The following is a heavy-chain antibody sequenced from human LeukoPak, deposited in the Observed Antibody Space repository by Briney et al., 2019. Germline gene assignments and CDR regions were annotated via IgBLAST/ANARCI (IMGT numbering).Heavy chain of an antibody. CDR1: GFTFSSYW. V-gene: IGHV3-7*01. Sequence: GGSLGLSCAASGFTFSSYWMSWVRQAPGKGLEWVANIKQDGSEKYYVDSVKGRFTISRDNAKNSLYLQMNSLRAEDTAVYYCARPRAVAGTGYFDYWGQGTLVTVSS. CDR2: IKQDGSEK. CDR3: ARPRAVAGTGYFDY. D-gene: IGHD6-19*01. J-gene: IGHJ4*02.